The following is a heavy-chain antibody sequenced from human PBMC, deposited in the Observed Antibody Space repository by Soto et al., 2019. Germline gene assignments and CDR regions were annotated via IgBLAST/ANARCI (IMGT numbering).Heavy chain of an antibody. V-gene: IGHV3-30-3*01. CDR3: ARDRSENIVLMVYAIAMDGMDV. D-gene: IGHD2-8*01. CDR2: ISYDGSNK. Sequence: GGSLRLSCAASGFTFSSYAMHWVRQAPGKGLEWVAVISYDGSNKYYADSVKGRFTISRDNSKNTLYLQMNSLRAEDTAVYYWARDRSENIVLMVYAIAMDGMDVWGQGTTVTVSS. CDR1: GFTFSSYA. J-gene: IGHJ6*02.